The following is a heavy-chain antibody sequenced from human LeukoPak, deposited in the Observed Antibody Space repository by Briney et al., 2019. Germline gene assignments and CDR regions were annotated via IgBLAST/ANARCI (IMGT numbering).Heavy chain of an antibody. CDR1: GASISNYY. CDR3: ARDNKGVNDY. CDR2: IYYSGST. Sequence: SETLSLTCTVSGASISNYYWTWIRQPPGKGLEWIGYIYYSGSTNYNPSLKSRVTISVDTSKNQFSLKLSSVTAADTAVYYCARDNKGVNDYWGQGTLVTVSS. D-gene: IGHD3-16*01. V-gene: IGHV4-59*01. J-gene: IGHJ4*02.